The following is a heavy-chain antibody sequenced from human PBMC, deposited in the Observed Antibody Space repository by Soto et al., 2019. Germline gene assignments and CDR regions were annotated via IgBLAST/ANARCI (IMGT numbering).Heavy chain of an antibody. V-gene: IGHV4-39*01. CDR2: IYYSGST. CDR1: GGSISSSSYY. Sequence: SEILSVTCTVSGGSISSSSYYWGWIRQPPGKGLEWIGSIYYSGSTYYNPSLKSRVTISVDTSKNQFSLKLSSVTAADTAVYYCARQFDYYGSGRSIDYWGQGTLVTVSS. CDR3: ARQFDYYGSGRSIDY. D-gene: IGHD3-10*01. J-gene: IGHJ4*02.